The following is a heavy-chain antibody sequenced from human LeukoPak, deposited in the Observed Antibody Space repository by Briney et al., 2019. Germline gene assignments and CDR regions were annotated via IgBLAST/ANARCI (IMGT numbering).Heavy chain of an antibody. J-gene: IGHJ3*02. CDR2: MFYSGST. D-gene: IGHD4/OR15-4a*01. CDR3: ASSSLTAFDAFDI. Sequence: KPSETLSLTCTVSGGSISSNGYYWGWIRQPPGKGLEWIASMFYSGSTYHNPSLKSRATISADTPRNHFSLKLNSVTAADTAVYYCASSSLTAFDAFDIWGQGTMVTVSS. CDR1: GGSISSNGYY. V-gene: IGHV4-39*02.